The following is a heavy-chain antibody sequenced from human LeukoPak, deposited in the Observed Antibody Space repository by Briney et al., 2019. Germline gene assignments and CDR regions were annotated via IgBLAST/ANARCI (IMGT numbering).Heavy chain of an antibody. V-gene: IGHV3-23*01. J-gene: IGHJ6*03. CDR2: TSGSGGST. D-gene: IGHD1-26*01. CDR1: GFTFSSYA. Sequence: PGGSLRLSCAASGFTFSSYAMSWVRQAPGKGLEWVSATSGSGGSTYYADSVKGRFTISRDNSKNTLYLQMNSLRAEDTAVYYCAKDYTRELNYMDVWGKGTTVTVSS. CDR3: AKDYTRELNYMDV.